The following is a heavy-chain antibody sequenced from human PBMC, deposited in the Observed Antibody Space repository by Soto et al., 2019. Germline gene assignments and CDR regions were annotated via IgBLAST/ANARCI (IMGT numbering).Heavy chain of an antibody. CDR1: GFSLDDYA. V-gene: IGHV3-9*01. D-gene: IGHD6-19*01. CDR2: ISWDSGGI. Sequence: EVQLVESGGGLVQPGRSLRLSCAASGFSLDDYAMHWVRQAPGKGLEWVSGISWDSGGIGYADSVKGRFTISRDNAKNSLYLEMNSMRAEDTALYYCAKMVVAGTGWFDPWGQGTLVTVSS. CDR3: AKMVVAGTGWFDP. J-gene: IGHJ5*02.